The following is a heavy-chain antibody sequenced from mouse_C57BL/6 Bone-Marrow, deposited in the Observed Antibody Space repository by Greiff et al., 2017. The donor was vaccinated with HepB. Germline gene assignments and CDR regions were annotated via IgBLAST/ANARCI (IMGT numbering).Heavy chain of an antibody. Sequence: QVQLQQSGAELVKPGASVKISCKASGYAFSSYWMNWVKQRPGKGLEWIGQLYPGDGDTNYNGKFKGKATLAADKSSSAAYMQLSSLPSEDSAVYFCGRGGYYSNYVYFDVWGTGTTVTVSS. CDR1: GYAFSSYW. J-gene: IGHJ1*03. CDR3: GRGGYYSNYVYFDV. V-gene: IGHV1-80*01. D-gene: IGHD2-5*01. CDR2: LYPGDGDT.